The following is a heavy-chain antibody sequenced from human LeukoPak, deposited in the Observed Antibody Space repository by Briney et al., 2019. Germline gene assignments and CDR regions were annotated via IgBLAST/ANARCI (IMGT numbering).Heavy chain of an antibody. J-gene: IGHJ4*02. CDR1: GGSISSGDYY. D-gene: IGHD6-6*01. V-gene: IGHV4-30-4*08. CDR2: IYYSGST. Sequence: SQTLSLTCTVSGGSISSGDYYWSWIRQPPGKGLEWIGYIYYSGSTYYNPSLKSRVTISVDTSKNQFSLKLSSVTAADTAVYYCAQGGDYSSSSVFDYWGQEILVTVSS. CDR3: AQGGDYSSSSVFDY.